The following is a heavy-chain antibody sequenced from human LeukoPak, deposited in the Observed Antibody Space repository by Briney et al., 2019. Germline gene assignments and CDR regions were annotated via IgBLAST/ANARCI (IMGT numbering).Heavy chain of an antibody. Sequence: SETLSLTCTVSGGSISSYFWSWLRQSPGKGLEWIGLMYHSGSTNYNPSLKSRVIMSQDTSTNQFSLQVNSVTAADSAVYYCARSFRGYSQGYYYYAMDVWGQGTTVTVSS. V-gene: IGHV4-59*01. CDR2: MYHSGST. J-gene: IGHJ6*02. D-gene: IGHD5-18*01. CDR1: GGSISSYF. CDR3: ARSFRGYSQGYYYYAMDV.